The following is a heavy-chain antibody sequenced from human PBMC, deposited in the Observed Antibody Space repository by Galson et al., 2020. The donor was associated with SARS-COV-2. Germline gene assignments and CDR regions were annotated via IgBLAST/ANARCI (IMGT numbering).Heavy chain of an antibody. CDR2: IYPSGST. D-gene: IGHD3-22*01. V-gene: IGHV4-4*07. CDR1: GGYISSYY. Sequence: ETSATLSLTCTVSGGYISSYYWSWIRQPAGKGLEWIGRIYPSGSTNYNPSLKSRVTMSVDTSKNQFSLKLSSVTAADTAVYYCARGRWLRGQFDYWGQGTLVTVSS. CDR3: ARGRWLRGQFDY. J-gene: IGHJ4*02.